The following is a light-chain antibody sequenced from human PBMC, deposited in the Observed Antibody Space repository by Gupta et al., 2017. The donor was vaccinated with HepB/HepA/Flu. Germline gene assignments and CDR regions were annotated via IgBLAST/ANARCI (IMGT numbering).Light chain of an antibody. J-gene: IGKJ4*01. CDR2: ASS. CDR1: QDISNW. Sequence: DIQMTQSPSSVSASVGDRVTITCRASQDISNWLAWYQQEPGKAPKLLIYASSSLESGVPSRFSGNGSGTEFTLTISSLQPEDFVSYYCQQVHSVPVTFGGGTKVEIK. V-gene: IGKV1-12*01. CDR3: QQVHSVPVT.